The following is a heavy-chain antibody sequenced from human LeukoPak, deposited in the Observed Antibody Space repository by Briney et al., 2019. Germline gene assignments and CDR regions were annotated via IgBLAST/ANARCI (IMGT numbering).Heavy chain of an antibody. CDR3: VRGVGVSRFNYLDP. Sequence: PGGSLRLSCAASGFTFSRYPMHWVRQAPGKGLEWVAVIWYDASNKYYVDSVKGRFTISRDNSKNTLYLQMNSLRDDDTAVYYCVRGVGVSRFNYLDPWGQGTLVIVSS. V-gene: IGHV3-33*08. D-gene: IGHD1-7*01. J-gene: IGHJ5*02. CDR2: IWYDASNK. CDR1: GFTFSRYP.